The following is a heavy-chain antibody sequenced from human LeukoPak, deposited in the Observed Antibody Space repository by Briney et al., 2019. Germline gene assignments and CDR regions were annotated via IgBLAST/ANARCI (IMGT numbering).Heavy chain of an antibody. D-gene: IGHD3-10*01. CDR2: VHHTGRT. CDR1: GFISSSYW. V-gene: IGHV4-4*01. CDR3: ARGSDYTWGG. Sequence: GSLRLSCAASGFISSSYWMSWVRQPPGKGFEWIAEVHHTGRTIYSPSFARRVTISADTSKNQVSLKLTSVTAADTAVYFCARGSDYTWGGWGQGTLVTVSS. J-gene: IGHJ4*01.